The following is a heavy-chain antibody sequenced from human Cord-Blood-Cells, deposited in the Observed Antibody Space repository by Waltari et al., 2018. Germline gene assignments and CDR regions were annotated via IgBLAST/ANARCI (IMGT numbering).Heavy chain of an antibody. D-gene: IGHD2-2*01. V-gene: IGHV3-7*01. CDR2: IKQDGSEK. Sequence: EVQLVESGGGLVQPGGSLRLSCAASGFTFSSYWMSWVRQAPGKGLEWVANIKQDGSEKYCVDSVKGRFTISRDNAKNSLYLQMNSLRAEDTAVYYCARYCSSTSCYYYYYGMDVWGQGTTVTVSS. J-gene: IGHJ6*02. CDR1: GFTFSSYW. CDR3: ARYCSSTSCYYYYYGMDV.